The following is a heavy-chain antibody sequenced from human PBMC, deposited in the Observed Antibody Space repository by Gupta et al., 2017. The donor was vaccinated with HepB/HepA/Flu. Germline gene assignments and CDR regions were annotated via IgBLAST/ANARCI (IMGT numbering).Heavy chain of an antibody. CDR1: GFTASDNY. CDR2: IYRGGTT. Sequence: EVVLVESGGGLVQPGGSLRISCAASGFTASDNYLAWVRQAPGKGLEWVSSIYRGGTTYYADSVKGRVIISRDNSKNTLYLQMNSLGAEGTAMCYCARVLVVSRQIQSFDVWDQGTLATVSS. CDR3: ARVLVVSRQIQSFDV. V-gene: IGHV3-66*01. D-gene: IGHD2-15*01. J-gene: IGHJ3*01.